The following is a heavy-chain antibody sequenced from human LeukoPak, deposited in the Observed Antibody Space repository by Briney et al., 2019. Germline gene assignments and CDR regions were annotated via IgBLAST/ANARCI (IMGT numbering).Heavy chain of an antibody. D-gene: IGHD6-13*01. CDR1: GGSISSSNW. CDR2: IYHSGST. Sequence: SETLSLTCAVSGGSISSSNWWSWVRQPPGKGLEWIGEIYHSGSTNYNPSLKSRVTMSIDTSKNQLSLKVISVTAADTAVYYCARGVIASGGNDFDYWGQGTLVTVSS. V-gene: IGHV4-4*02. CDR3: ARGVIASGGNDFDY. J-gene: IGHJ4*02.